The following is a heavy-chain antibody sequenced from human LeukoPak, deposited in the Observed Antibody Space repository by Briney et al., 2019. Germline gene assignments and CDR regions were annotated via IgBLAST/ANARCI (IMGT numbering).Heavy chain of an antibody. J-gene: IGHJ4*02. CDR3: ARVPVYSSSVSFDY. V-gene: IGHV1-2*02. D-gene: IGHD6-6*01. Sequence: ASVKVSCKTSGYTFTSYGFSWVRQAPGQGLEWMGWINPNSGGTNYAQKFQGRVTMTRDMSTSTVYMELSSLRSEDTAVYYCARVPVYSSSVSFDYWGQGTLVTVSS. CDR2: INPNSGGT. CDR1: GYTFTSYG.